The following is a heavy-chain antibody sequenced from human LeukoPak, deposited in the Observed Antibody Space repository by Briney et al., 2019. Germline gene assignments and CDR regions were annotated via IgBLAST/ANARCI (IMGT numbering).Heavy chain of an antibody. CDR3: ARDYCSSTSCYSGAFDY. J-gene: IGHJ4*02. CDR2: IRYDGSNK. Sequence: GGSLRLSCAASGFTFSSYGMHWVRQAPGKGLEWVAFIRYDGSNKYYADSVKGRFTISRDNSKNTLYLQMNSLRAEDTAVYYCARDYCSSTSCYSGAFDYWGQGTLVTVSS. CDR1: GFTFSSYG. D-gene: IGHD2-2*02. V-gene: IGHV3-30*02.